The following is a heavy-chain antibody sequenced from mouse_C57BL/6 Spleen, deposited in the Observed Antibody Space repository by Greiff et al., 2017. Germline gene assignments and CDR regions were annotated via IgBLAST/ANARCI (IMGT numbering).Heavy chain of an antibody. V-gene: IGHV5-9-1*02. J-gene: IGHJ2*01. Sequence: EVKVEESGEGLVKPGGSLKLSCAASGFTFSSYAMSWVRQTPETRLEWVAYISSGGDYIYYADTVKGRFTIARDNARNTLYLQMSSLKSEDTAMYYCTREEGLRERSFVYWGQGTTLTVSS. CDR2: ISSGGDYI. CDR3: TREEGLRERSFVY. CDR1: GFTFSSYA. D-gene: IGHD2-2*01.